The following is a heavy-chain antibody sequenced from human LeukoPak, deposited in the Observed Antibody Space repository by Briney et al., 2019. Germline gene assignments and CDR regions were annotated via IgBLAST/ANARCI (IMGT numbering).Heavy chain of an antibody. D-gene: IGHD3-22*01. V-gene: IGHV1-18*01. CDR2: ISAYNGNT. Sequence: ASVKVSCKASGYTFISYGISWVRQAPGQGLEWMGWISAYNGNTNYAQKLQGRVTMTTDTSTSTAYMELRSLRSDDTAVYYCARDLYYYDSSGYYLFAFDIWGQGTMVTVSS. J-gene: IGHJ3*02. CDR1: GYTFISYG. CDR3: ARDLYYYDSSGYYLFAFDI.